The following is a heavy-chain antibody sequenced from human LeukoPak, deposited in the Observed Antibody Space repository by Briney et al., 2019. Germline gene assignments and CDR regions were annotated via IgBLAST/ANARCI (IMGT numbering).Heavy chain of an antibody. CDR3: ARDNVRFGAALSFDY. D-gene: IGHD3-10*01. CDR1: GGSFSGYW. V-gene: IGHV4-34*01. CDR2: INHSGST. Sequence: PSETLSLTCAVYGGSFSGYWWRWIRLPPGKGLEWIGEINHSGSTNYNPSLKSRVTMSVDTSKNQFSLKLSSVTAADTAVYYCARDNVRFGAALSFDYWGQGTLVTVSS. J-gene: IGHJ4*02.